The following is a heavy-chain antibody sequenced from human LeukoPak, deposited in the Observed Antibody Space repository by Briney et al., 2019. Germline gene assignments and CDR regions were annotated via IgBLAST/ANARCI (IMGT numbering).Heavy chain of an antibody. Sequence: GASVKVSCKASGGTFISYAISWVRQAPGQGLEWMGRIIPILGIANYAQKFQGRVTITADKSTSTAYMELSSLRSEDTAVYYCARDKSVTSGMDVWGQGTTVTVSS. CDR2: IIPILGIA. J-gene: IGHJ6*02. D-gene: IGHD4-17*01. CDR1: GGTFISYA. V-gene: IGHV1-69*04. CDR3: ARDKSVTSGMDV.